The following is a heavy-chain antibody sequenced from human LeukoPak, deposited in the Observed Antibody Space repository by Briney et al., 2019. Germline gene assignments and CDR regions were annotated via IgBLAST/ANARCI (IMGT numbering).Heavy chain of an antibody. CDR3: ARGPQSLGWYFDL. Sequence: GGSLRLSCEASGFTFSAYAMTWVRQAPGQGLEWVSSIGSDNKPHYSESVKGRFAISRDNSKSMLFLQLNSLRAEDTALYYCARGPQSLGWYFDLWGRGTLVTVSS. J-gene: IGHJ2*01. CDR2: IGSDNKP. V-gene: IGHV3-23*05. CDR1: GFTFSAYA. D-gene: IGHD7-27*01.